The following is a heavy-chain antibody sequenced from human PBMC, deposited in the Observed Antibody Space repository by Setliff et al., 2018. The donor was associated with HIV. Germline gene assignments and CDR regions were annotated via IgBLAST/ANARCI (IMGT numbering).Heavy chain of an antibody. Sequence: APVKVSCKASGFILTSNYIHWVRQAPGQGLEWMGIINPSGGSTNYAQKFQDRVTMTRDTSTTTVYMDLRSLRSEDTAVYYCARARGRLSDFDIWGQGTMVAVSS. CDR2: INPSGGST. CDR3: ARARGRLSDFDI. D-gene: IGHD3-10*01. CDR1: GFILTSNY. J-gene: IGHJ3*02. V-gene: IGHV1-46*01.